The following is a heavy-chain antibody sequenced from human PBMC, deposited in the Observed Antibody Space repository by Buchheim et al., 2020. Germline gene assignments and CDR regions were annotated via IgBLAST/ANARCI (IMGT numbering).Heavy chain of an antibody. CDR3: AKDRYSTSRYFDY. CDR1: GFTFSSYG. J-gene: IGHJ4*02. V-gene: IGHV3-30*18. CDR2: IWYDGSNK. Sequence: QAQLVESGGGVVQPGRSLRLSCAASGFTFSSYGMHWVRQAPGKGPEWVAIIWYDGSNKYYADSVKGRFTISRDNSKDTLYLQMNNLRAEDTAVYYCAKDRYSTSRYFDYWGQGTL. D-gene: IGHD6-13*01.